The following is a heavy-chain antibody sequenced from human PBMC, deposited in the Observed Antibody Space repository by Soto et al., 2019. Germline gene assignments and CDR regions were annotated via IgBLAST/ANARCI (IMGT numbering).Heavy chain of an antibody. CDR2: INHSGST. V-gene: IGHV4-34*01. J-gene: IGHJ4*02. CDR1: GGSFSGYY. CDR3: ARGWKTLPTKRSQNYYDSSGYHRQYYFDY. Sequence: SETLSLTCAVYGGSFSGYYWSWIRQPPGKGLEWIGEINHSGSTNYNPSLKSRVTISVDTSKNQFSLKLSSVTAADTAVYYCARGWKTLPTKRSQNYYDSSGYHRQYYFDYWGQGTLVTVSS. D-gene: IGHD3-22*01.